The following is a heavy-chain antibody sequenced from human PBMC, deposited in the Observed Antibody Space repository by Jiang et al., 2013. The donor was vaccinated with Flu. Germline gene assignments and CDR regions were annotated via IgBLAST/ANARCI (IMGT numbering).Heavy chain of an antibody. CDR2: IYYSGST. CDR1: SISSGGYY. Sequence: SISSGGYYWSWIRQHPGKGLEWIGYIYYSGSTYYNPSLKSRVTISVDTSKNQFSLKLSSVTAADTAVYYCARDQNGSGYSYIDYWGQGTLVTVSS. J-gene: IGHJ4*02. D-gene: IGHD3-22*01. CDR3: ARDQNGSGYSYIDY. V-gene: IGHV4-31*02.